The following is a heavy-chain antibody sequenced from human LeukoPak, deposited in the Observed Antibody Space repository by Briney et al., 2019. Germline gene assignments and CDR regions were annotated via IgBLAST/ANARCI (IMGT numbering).Heavy chain of an antibody. D-gene: IGHD3-22*01. J-gene: IGHJ4*02. CDR2: INGGGSPI. CDR1: GFTFSRDS. Sequence: GGSLRLSCAASGFTFSRDSMNWVRQAPGKGLEWVSYINGGGSPIYYADSVRGRFTISRDNAKNSLYLQMNSLRAEDTAVYHCARGAYYYDSSGYYPDYWGQGTLVTVSS. CDR3: ARGAYYYDSSGYYPDY. V-gene: IGHV3-48*01.